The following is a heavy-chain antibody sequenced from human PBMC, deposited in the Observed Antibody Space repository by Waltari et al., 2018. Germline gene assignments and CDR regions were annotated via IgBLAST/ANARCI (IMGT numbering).Heavy chain of an antibody. CDR1: GDSLTTNFW. CDR3: ARDRGKGLYLDS. J-gene: IGHJ4*02. D-gene: IGHD2-15*01. Sequence: QVQLRESGPGLVNPSGTLSLTCFVSGDSLTTNFWWSWVRQRPGKSLEWLGQIYRTGKTNYNPSLEGRVIVSIDTSNNHLSLKLTSVTAADTAIYYCARDRGKGLYLDSWGQGILVTVSP. CDR2: IYRTGKT. V-gene: IGHV4-4*02.